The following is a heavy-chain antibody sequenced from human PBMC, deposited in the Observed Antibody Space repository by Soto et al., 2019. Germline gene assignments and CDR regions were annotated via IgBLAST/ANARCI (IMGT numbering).Heavy chain of an antibody. CDR2: INPNNGGT. CDR3: ARDHENRGSYSVDS. CDR1: GYTFIDYY. D-gene: IGHD1-26*01. Sequence: QVQLVQSGAEVKKPGASVKVSCKASGYTFIDYYMHWVRQAPGQGLEWMGWINPNNGGTSYAQKFQGRVTMTRDTSISTAYMELSRLRSDDTAVYYCARDHENRGSYSVDSWGQGTLVTVSS. J-gene: IGHJ4*02. V-gene: IGHV1-2*02.